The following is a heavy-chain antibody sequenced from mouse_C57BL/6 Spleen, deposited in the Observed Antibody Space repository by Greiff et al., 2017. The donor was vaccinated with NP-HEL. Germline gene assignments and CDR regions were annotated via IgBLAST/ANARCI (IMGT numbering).Heavy chain of an antibody. CDR1: GYTFTSYW. Sequence: QVQLQQPGAELVRPGSSVKLSCKASGYTFTSYWMHWVKQRPIQGLEWIGNIDPSDRETHYNQKFKDKATLTVDKSSSTAYMQLSSLTSEDSAVYYCAGSYCGSSYGFAYWGQGTLVTVSA. V-gene: IGHV1-52*01. J-gene: IGHJ3*01. CDR3: AGSYCGSSYGFAY. CDR2: IDPSDRET. D-gene: IGHD1-1*01.